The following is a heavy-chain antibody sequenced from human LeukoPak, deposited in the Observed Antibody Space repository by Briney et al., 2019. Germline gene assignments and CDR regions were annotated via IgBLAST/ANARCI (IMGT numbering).Heavy chain of an antibody. CDR2: ISWNSGSI. D-gene: IGHD6-19*01. CDR3: ARSYSSGWYGYFDY. J-gene: IGHJ4*02. CDR1: GFTFDDYA. Sequence: PGGSLRLSCAASGFTFDDYAMHWFRQAPGKGLEWVSGISWNSGSIGYADSVKGRFTISRDNAKNSLYLQMNSLRAEDMALYYCARSYSSGWYGYFDYWGQGTLVTVSS. V-gene: IGHV3-9*03.